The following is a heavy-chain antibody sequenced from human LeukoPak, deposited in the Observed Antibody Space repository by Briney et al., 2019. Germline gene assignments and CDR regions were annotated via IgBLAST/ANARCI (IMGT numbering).Heavy chain of an antibody. V-gene: IGHV4-39*07. D-gene: IGHD3-3*01. Sequence: SETLSLTCTVSGGSISSSSYYWGWIRQPPGKGLEWIGSIYYSGSTYYNPSLKSRVTISVDTSKNQFSLKLSSVTAADTAVYYCARALRYYDFWSGYYTSNFDYWGQGTLVTVSP. CDR3: ARALRYYDFWSGYYTSNFDY. CDR2: IYYSGST. J-gene: IGHJ4*02. CDR1: GGSISSSSYY.